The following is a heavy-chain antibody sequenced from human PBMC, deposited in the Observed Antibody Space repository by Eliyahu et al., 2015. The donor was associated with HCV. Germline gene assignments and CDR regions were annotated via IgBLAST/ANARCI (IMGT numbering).Heavy chain of an antibody. Sequence: EVQLVESGGGLVQPGGSLRLSCAASGFTFSSYWMHWVRQVPGKGLIWVSRIXHDGSRTIYADSVKGRFTISRDNANNTLYLQMNSLRVEDTAVYYCSRDLLIFPMDVWGQGTTVTVSS. CDR2: IXHDGSRT. V-gene: IGHV3-74*01. CDR1: GFTFSSYW. D-gene: IGHD3-3*01. CDR3: SRDLLIFPMDV. J-gene: IGHJ6*02.